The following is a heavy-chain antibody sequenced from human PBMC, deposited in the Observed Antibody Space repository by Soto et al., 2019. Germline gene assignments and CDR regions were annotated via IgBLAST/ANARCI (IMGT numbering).Heavy chain of an antibody. CDR2: MQHTGNT. CDR1: GASIRSYH. J-gene: IGHJ5*02. Sequence: QVQLQESGPGLVKPSETLFLTCAVSGASIRSYHWSWIRQPAGKGLEWIGRMQHTGNTNYNPSLKRRVTMSVDTSKNQISLKMTSVTAADTAVYFCAKDVSSRRWFDPWGQGILVIVSS. V-gene: IGHV4-4*07. CDR3: AKDVSSRRWFDP.